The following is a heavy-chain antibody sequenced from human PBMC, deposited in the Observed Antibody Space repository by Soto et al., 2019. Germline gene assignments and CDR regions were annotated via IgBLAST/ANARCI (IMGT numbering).Heavy chain of an antibody. CDR1: GFTFSSYG. Sequence: GGSLRLSCAASGFTFSSYGMHWVRQAPGKGLEWVAVISYDGSNKYYADSVKGRFTISRDNSKNTLYLQMNSLRAEDTALYYCAKDGQLELPGDYFDYWGQGTLVTVSS. CDR3: AKDGQLELPGDYFDY. J-gene: IGHJ4*02. D-gene: IGHD1-7*01. V-gene: IGHV3-30*18. CDR2: ISYDGSNK.